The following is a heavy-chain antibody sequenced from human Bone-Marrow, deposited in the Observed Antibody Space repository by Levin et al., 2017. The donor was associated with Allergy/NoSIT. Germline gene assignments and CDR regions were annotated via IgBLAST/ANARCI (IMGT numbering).Heavy chain of an antibody. CDR2: ISSSSSYT. CDR1: GFTFSDYY. J-gene: IGHJ4*02. Sequence: GESLKISCAASGFTFSDYYMNWIRQAPGKGLEWVSDISSSSSYTKYADSVKGRFTIIRDNAKNSLYLQMNNLRDDDTAVYYCARQLKIGSSPSDYWGQGILVTVSS. CDR3: ARQLKIGSSPSDY. D-gene: IGHD1-26*01. V-gene: IGHV3-11*03.